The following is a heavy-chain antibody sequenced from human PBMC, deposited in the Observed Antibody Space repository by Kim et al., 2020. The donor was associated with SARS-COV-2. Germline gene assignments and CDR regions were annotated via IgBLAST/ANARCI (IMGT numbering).Heavy chain of an antibody. Sequence: GGSLRLSCEVSGLTFSNYWMNWVRQAPGKGPECVANIKKDGSERNYVDSVKGRFTISRDNAKNSVYLETRSLGVEDTAVYFCVGGRGWLPDYWGRGTLVTVSA. D-gene: IGHD6-19*01. J-gene: IGHJ4*02. CDR3: VGGRGWLPDY. CDR1: GLTFSNYW. V-gene: IGHV3-7*03. CDR2: IKKDGSER.